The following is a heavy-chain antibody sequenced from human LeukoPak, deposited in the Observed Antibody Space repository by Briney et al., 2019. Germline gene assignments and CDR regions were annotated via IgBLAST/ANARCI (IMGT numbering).Heavy chain of an antibody. CDR2: INHSGST. Sequence: SETLSLTCAVYGGSFSGYYWSWIRQPPGKGLEWIGEINHSGSTNYNPSLKSRVTISVDTSKNQFSLKLSSVTAADTAVYYCAKVRPNHGWPPVRWFDPWGQGTLVTVSS. D-gene: IGHD6-19*01. CDR1: GGSFSGYY. J-gene: IGHJ5*02. CDR3: AKVRPNHGWPPVRWFDP. V-gene: IGHV4-34*01.